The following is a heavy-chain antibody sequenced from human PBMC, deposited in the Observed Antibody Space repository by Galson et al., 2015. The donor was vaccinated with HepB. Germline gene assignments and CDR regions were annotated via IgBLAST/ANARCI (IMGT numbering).Heavy chain of an antibody. CDR2: INHSGST. Sequence: SETLSLTCAVYGGSFSGYYWSWIRQPPGKGLEWIGEINHSGSTNYNPSLKSRVTISVDTSKNQFSLKLSSVTAADTAVYYCARGRGTSDALDYWGQGTLVTVSS. J-gene: IGHJ4*02. CDR3: ARGRGTSDALDY. D-gene: IGHD3-16*02. V-gene: IGHV4-34*01. CDR1: GGSFSGYY.